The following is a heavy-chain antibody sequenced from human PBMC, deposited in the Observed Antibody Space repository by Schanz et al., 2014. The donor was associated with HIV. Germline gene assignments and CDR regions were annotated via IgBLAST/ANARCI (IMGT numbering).Heavy chain of an antibody. Sequence: EVQLVESGGCLVKPGGSLRLSCAASGFTFSSYSMNWVRQAPGKGLEWVSSISSSSSYIYYADSLKGRFTISRDNAKNSLYLQMNSLRAEDTAVYYCARDVEHSSIGVPMDVWGQGTTVTVSS. CDR2: ISSSSSYI. CDR1: GFTFSSYS. CDR3: ARDVEHSSIGVPMDV. J-gene: IGHJ6*02. D-gene: IGHD6-6*01. V-gene: IGHV3-21*01.